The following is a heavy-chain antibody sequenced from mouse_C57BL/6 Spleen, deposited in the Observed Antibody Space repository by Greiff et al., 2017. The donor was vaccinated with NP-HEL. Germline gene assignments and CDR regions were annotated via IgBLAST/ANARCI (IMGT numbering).Heavy chain of an antibody. D-gene: IGHD2-14*01. CDR1: GYTFTDYY. CDR2: IYPGSGNT. CDR3: TRGGVRQAAWFAY. V-gene: IGHV1-76*01. Sequence: QVQLKESGAELVSPGASVKLSCKASGYTFTDYYINWVKQRPGQGLEWIARIYPGSGNTYYNEKFKGKATMTAEKSSSTAYMQLSSLTSEDSAVYFCTRGGVRQAAWFAYWGQGTLVTVSA. J-gene: IGHJ3*01.